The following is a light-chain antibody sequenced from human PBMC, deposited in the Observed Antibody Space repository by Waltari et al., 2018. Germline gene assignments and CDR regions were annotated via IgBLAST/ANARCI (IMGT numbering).Light chain of an antibody. CDR1: RSDVGGYNY. Sequence: QSALTQPASVSGSPGQSITISCTGTRSDVGGYNYVSWYQQHPGKAPKLMIFDGSNRPAGVSNRFSGSKSGNTASLTISGLQAEDEADYYCSSYTSSSTWVFGGGTKLTVL. CDR3: SSYTSSSTWV. V-gene: IGLV2-14*03. CDR2: DGS. J-gene: IGLJ3*02.